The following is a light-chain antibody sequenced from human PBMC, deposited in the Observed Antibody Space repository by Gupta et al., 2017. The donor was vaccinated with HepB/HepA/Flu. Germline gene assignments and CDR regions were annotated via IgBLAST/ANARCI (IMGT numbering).Light chain of an antibody. CDR1: QGIRSD. Sequence: DIQMTQSPSSLSASVGDRITITCRASQGIRSDLTWYQQKPGKAPKHLIYAASSLQSGVPSRFSGSGSGTEFTLTISSLQPEDLAPYYCRQQNTYPITFGGGTRVEIK. J-gene: IGKJ4*01. CDR2: AAS. V-gene: IGKV1-17*01. CDR3: RQQNTYPIT.